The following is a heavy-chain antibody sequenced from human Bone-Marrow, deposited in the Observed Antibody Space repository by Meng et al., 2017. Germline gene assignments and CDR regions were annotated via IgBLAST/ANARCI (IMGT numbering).Heavy chain of an antibody. D-gene: IGHD3-9*01. CDR1: GFTFSSYA. CDR3: AKLSRLVIMANGMDV. Sequence: GESRKISGAASGFTFSSYAMHWVRQAPGKGLERVAVISYDGSNKYYADSVKGRFTISRDNSKNTLYLQMNSLRAEDTAVYYCAKLSRLVIMANGMDVWGQGTTVTVSS. CDR2: ISYDGSNK. V-gene: IGHV3-30*01. J-gene: IGHJ6*02.